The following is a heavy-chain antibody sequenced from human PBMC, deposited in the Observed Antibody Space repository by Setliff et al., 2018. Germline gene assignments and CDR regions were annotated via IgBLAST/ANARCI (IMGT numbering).Heavy chain of an antibody. Sequence: SLRLSCAASGFTVSTFSMHWVRQAPVKGLEWVATISDDGSNEFYADSVKGRFTVFRDNSKNTLYSQMSSLRPDDAAMYYCARDVFDFRTGEGGPWGQGTLVTVSS. CDR3: ARDVFDFRTGEGGP. D-gene: IGHD3-3*01. CDR2: ISDDGSNE. V-gene: IGHV3-30*03. J-gene: IGHJ5*02. CDR1: GFTVSTFS.